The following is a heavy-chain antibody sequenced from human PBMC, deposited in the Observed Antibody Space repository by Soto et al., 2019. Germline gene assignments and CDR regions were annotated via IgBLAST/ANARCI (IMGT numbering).Heavy chain of an antibody. Sequence: QVQLVESGGGVVQPGMSLRLSCAASGFTFSNYGMHWVRQAPGKGLEWVAVIWDDGSNTYYTDSVKGRFTISRDNSKNTVYLQMNSLRAEDTAVYYCARVTGSGTAEVGFDYWGQGTLVTVSS. CDR3: ARVTGSGTAEVGFDY. CDR1: GFTFSNYG. V-gene: IGHV3-33*01. D-gene: IGHD3-10*01. J-gene: IGHJ4*02. CDR2: IWDDGSNT.